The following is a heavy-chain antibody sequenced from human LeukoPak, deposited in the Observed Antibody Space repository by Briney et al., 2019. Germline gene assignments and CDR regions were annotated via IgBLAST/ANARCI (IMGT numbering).Heavy chain of an antibody. J-gene: IGHJ4*02. Sequence: SETLSLTCTVSGGSISSSSYYWGWIRQPPGKGLEWIGSIYYSGSTYYNPSLKSRVTISIDTSKNQFSLKLSSVTAADTAVYYCARLEGRLRYFDWTIHWGQGTLVTVSS. V-gene: IGHV4-39*07. D-gene: IGHD3-9*01. CDR3: ARLEGRLRYFDWTIH. CDR1: GGSISSSSYY. CDR2: IYYSGST.